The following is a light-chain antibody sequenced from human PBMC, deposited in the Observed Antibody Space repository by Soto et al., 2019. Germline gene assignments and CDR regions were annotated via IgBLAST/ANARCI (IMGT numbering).Light chain of an antibody. Sequence: DIVMTQSPDSLAVSLGERATINCKSSQNILYSSNNNNYFAWYQQKPGQPPKLLISWASTRESGVPDRFSGSGSGTDFTLTISGLQAEDGAVYYCQQHYSPPYTFGQGTKLEIK. CDR1: QNILYSSNNNNY. V-gene: IGKV4-1*01. J-gene: IGKJ2*01. CDR2: WAS. CDR3: QQHYSPPYT.